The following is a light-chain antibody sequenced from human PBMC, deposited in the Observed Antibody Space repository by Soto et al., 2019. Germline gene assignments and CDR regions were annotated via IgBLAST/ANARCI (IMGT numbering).Light chain of an antibody. CDR3: SSYTTTTAWV. CDR1: SSDVGAYKY. J-gene: IGLJ3*02. V-gene: IGLV2-14*01. CDR2: EVS. Sequence: QSALTQPASVSGSPGQSITIYCTGSSSDVGAYKYVSWFQQHPGKAPKLIIYEVSNRPSGVSDRFSGSKSGNTASLTISGLQAEAEADYHSSSYTTTTAWVFGGGTKLTVL.